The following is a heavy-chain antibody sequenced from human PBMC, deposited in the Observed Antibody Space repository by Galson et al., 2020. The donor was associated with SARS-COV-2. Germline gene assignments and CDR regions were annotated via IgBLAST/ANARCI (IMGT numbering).Heavy chain of an antibody. CDR1: GFTFSSYI. Sequence: GESLKISCAASGFTFSSYIMNWVRQAPGKGLEWVSYISGSSGIIYYADSVKGRFTVSRDNAKNSLYLQMNSLRAEDTAVYYCARVDIAAAIYYYYYMDVWGKGTTVTVSS. V-gene: IGHV3-48*04. CDR2: ISGSSGII. D-gene: IGHD6-25*01. J-gene: IGHJ6*03. CDR3: ARVDIAAAIYYYYYMDV.